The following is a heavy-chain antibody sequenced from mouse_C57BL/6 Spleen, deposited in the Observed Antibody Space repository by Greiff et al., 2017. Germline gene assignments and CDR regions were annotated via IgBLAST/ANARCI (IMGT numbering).Heavy chain of an antibody. D-gene: IGHD2-3*01. J-gene: IGHJ2*01. CDR1: GYTFTSYA. V-gene: IGHV1-85*01. Sequence: QVQLKESGPELVKPGASVKFSCKASGYTFTSYAINWVKQRPGQGLEWIGWIYPRDGSTKYNEKFKGKATLTVDTSSSTAYMELHSLTSEDSAVYFCASLKMGRPYYFDYWGQGTTLTVSS. CDR2: IYPRDGST. CDR3: ASLKMGRPYYFDY.